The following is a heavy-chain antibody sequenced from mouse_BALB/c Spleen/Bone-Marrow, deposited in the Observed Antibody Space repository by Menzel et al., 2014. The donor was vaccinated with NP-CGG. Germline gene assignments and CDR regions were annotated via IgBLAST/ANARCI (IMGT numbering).Heavy chain of an antibody. CDR2: ISDGGGHT. Sequence: EVKVVESGGRLVKPGGSLKLSCAASGFSFSDHYMYWVRQTPEKRLEWVATISDGGGHTYYSDSVKGRFTISRDNAKNSLDLQMSSLKSEDTAMYHCARDGDYRYAWFSYWGQGTPVTVSA. D-gene: IGHD2-14*01. V-gene: IGHV5-4*02. J-gene: IGHJ3*01. CDR1: GFSFSDHY. CDR3: ARDGDYRYAWFSY.